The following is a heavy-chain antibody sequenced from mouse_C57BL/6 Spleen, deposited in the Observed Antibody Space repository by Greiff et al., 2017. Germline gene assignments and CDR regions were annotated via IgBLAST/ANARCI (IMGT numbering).Heavy chain of an antibody. Sequence: VQLQQPGAELVKPGASVKLSCKASGYTFTSYWMHWVKQRPGQGLEWIGMIHPNSGSTNYNEKFKSKATLTVDKSSSTAYMQLSSLPSEDSAVYYCARIDYDGYYDYAMDYWGQGTSVTVSS. J-gene: IGHJ4*01. D-gene: IGHD2-3*01. CDR3: ARIDYDGYYDYAMDY. CDR2: IHPNSGST. CDR1: GYTFTSYW. V-gene: IGHV1-64*01.